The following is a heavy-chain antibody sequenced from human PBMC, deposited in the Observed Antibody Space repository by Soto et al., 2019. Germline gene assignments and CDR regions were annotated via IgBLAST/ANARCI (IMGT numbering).Heavy chain of an antibody. CDR3: AREQPSITIFGVVSQLFDY. CDR1: GFTFSSYS. CDR2: ISSSSSTI. V-gene: IGHV3-48*02. D-gene: IGHD3-3*01. Sequence: EVQLVESGGGLVQPGGSLRLSCAASGFTFSSYSMNWVRQAPGKGLEWVSYISSSSSTIYYADSVKGRFTISRGNAKNSLYLQMNSLRDEDTAVYYCAREQPSITIFGVVSQLFDYWGQGTLVTVSS. J-gene: IGHJ4*02.